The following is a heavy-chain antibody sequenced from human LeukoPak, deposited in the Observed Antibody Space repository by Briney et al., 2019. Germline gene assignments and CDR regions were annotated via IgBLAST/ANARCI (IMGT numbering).Heavy chain of an antibody. V-gene: IGHV1-2*02. Sequence: ASVKVSCKASGYSFTGYYMHWVRQAPGQGLEWMGWANPNSGGTYYAQKFQGRVTMTRDTSISTAYMELKGLRSDDTAVYYCARDGHPYNWNDFDYWGQGTLVTVSP. CDR3: ARDGHPYNWNDFDY. CDR1: GYSFTGYY. D-gene: IGHD1-1*01. J-gene: IGHJ4*02. CDR2: ANPNSGGT.